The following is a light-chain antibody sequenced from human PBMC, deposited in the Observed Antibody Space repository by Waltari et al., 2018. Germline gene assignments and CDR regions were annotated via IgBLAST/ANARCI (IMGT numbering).Light chain of an antibody. CDR3: QQYDNYWT. V-gene: IGKV1-5*03. J-gene: IGKJ1*01. Sequence: DIQMTQSPSTLSASVGDRVPITCLASQSITNWLAWYQQKPGKAPKLLIYKASNLESGVPSRFSGSGSGTEFTLTISSLQPDDFATYYCQQYDNYWTFGQGTKVEIK. CDR1: QSITNW. CDR2: KAS.